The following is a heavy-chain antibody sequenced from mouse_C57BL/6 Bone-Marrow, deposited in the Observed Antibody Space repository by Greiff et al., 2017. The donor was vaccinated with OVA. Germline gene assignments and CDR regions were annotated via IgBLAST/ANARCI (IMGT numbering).Heavy chain of an antibody. D-gene: IGHD2-3*01. CDR3: AYEFAY. Sequence: VQLKESGGGLVKPGGSLKLSCAASGFTFSDSGMHWVRQAPEKGLEWVAYISSGSSTIYYADTVKGRFTISRDNAKNTLFLQMTSLRSEDTAMYYCAYEFAYWGQGTLVTVSA. V-gene: IGHV5-17*01. CDR1: GFTFSDSG. CDR2: ISSGSSTI. J-gene: IGHJ3*01.